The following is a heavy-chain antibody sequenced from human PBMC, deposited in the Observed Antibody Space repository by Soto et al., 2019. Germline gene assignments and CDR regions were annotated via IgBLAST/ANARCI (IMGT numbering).Heavy chain of an antibody. CDR2: INHSGST. V-gene: IGHV4-34*01. CDR1: GVSFSGYY. Sequence: LSLTCPVYGVSFSGYYWSWILHPPGKGLEWIGEINHSGSTNYNPSLNSRVTISVDTSKNQFSLKLSSVTAADTAVYYCARERGYSYGIFDYWGQGTLVTVSS. CDR3: ARERGYSYGIFDY. D-gene: IGHD5-18*01. J-gene: IGHJ4*02.